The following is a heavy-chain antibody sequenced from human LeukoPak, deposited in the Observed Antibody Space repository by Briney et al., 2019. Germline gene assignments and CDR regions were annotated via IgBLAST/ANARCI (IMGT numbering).Heavy chain of an antibody. CDR3: CAVVATIYSPFLLYL. CDR2: IIPIFGTA. Sequence: SVKVSCKASGGTFSSYAISWVRQAPGQGLEWMGRIIPIFGTANYAQKFQGRVTITTDESTSTAYMELSSLRSEDTAVYYCCAVVATIYSPFLLYLWGPGTPVNV. D-gene: IGHD5-12*01. J-gene: IGHJ5*02. CDR1: GGTFSSYA. V-gene: IGHV1-69*05.